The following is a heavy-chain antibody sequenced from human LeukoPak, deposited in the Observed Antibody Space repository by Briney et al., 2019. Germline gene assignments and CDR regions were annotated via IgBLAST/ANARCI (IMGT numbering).Heavy chain of an antibody. CDR1: GGSISDYY. Sequence: SETLSLTCTVSGGSISDYYWSWIRQSPGKGLEWIGYIYHSGTTNYNPSLKSRVTISVDTSKNQFSLKLSSVTAADTAVYYCARDSIYCSGGSCYRPIDYWGQGTLVTVSS. CDR3: ARDSIYCSGGSCYRPIDY. J-gene: IGHJ4*02. CDR2: IYHSGTT. D-gene: IGHD2-15*01. V-gene: IGHV4-59*12.